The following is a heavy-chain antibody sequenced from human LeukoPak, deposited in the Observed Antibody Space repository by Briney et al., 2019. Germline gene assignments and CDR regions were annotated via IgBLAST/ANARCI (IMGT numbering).Heavy chain of an antibody. CDR1: GGSFSGYY. J-gene: IGHJ4*02. V-gene: IGHV4-34*01. CDR2: INHSGST. D-gene: IGHD6-19*01. CDR3: ARLSGGTQWLAPFDY. Sequence: PSETLSLTCAVYGGSFSGYYWSWIRQPPGKGLEWIGEINHSGSTNYNPSLKSRVIISVDTSKNQFSLKLSSVTAADTAVYYCARLSGGTQWLAPFDYWGQGTLVTVSS.